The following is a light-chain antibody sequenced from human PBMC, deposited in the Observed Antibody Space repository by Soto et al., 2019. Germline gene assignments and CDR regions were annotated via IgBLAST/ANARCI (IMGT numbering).Light chain of an antibody. Sequence: EIVLTQSPGTLSLSPGERATLSCRASQSVSRNYLAWYQQKPGQAPRLLIYGAFRRATGIPDRFSGSGSGTDFTLTISRLEPEDFAVYYCQQYGSSPMYTFGQGTKLEIK. CDR1: QSVSRNY. CDR3: QQYGSSPMYT. V-gene: IGKV3-20*01. J-gene: IGKJ2*01. CDR2: GAF.